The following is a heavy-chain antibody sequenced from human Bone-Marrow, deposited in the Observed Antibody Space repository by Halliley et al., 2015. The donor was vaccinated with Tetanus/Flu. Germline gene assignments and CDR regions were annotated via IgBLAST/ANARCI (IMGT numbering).Heavy chain of an antibody. CDR1: GFTFNSYA. D-gene: IGHD3-10*01. J-gene: IGHJ5*01. Sequence: SLRLSCATSGFTFNSYAKTWVRQAPGKGLEWVASITGNGESAHYRESVKGRFTISIDSSEKTLHLQMNSLRVEDTAVYYCAKDRGDALDWFDSWGQGTLVTVSS. CDR2: ITGNGESA. CDR3: AKDRGDALDWFDS. V-gene: IGHV3-23*01.